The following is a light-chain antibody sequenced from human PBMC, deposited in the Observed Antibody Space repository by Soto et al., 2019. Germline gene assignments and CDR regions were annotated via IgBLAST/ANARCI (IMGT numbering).Light chain of an antibody. CDR2: ENN. J-gene: IGLJ2*01. CDR1: SSNIGNNY. CDR3: GTWASSLSDVV. Sequence: QSVLTQPPSVSAAPGQKVTISCSGSSSNIGNNYVSWYQQLPGTAPKLLIYENNKRPSGIPDRFSGSKSGTSATLGITGLQTGDEADYYCGTWASSLSDVVFGGGTKLTVL. V-gene: IGLV1-51*02.